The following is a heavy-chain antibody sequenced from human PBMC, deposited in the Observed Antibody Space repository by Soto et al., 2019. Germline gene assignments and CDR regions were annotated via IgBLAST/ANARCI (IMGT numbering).Heavy chain of an antibody. CDR1: GLTASGKQY. V-gene: IGHV3-53*01. CDR3: ATWHEREHAYDV. Sequence: PGGSLRLSCAPSGLTASGKQYVAWVRQAPGKGLEWVSALYDVDGSFSAASVKRRFTTSSDSSKTTVYLQMNGLRPDDTAVYYCATWHEREHAYDVWGQGTTVTVSS. J-gene: IGHJ3*01. D-gene: IGHD1-1*01. CDR2: LYDVDGS.